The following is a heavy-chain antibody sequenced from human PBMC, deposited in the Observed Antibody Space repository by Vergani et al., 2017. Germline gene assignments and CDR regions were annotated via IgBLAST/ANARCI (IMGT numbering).Heavy chain of an antibody. Sequence: QVQLVESGGGVVQPGRSLRLSCAASGFTFSSYGMHWVRQAPGSGLEWVAVIWYDGSNKYYADSVKGRFTISRDNSKNTLYLQMNSLRAEDTAVYYCASTLGQWLMDVWGQGTTVTVSS. J-gene: IGHJ6*02. D-gene: IGHD6-19*01. V-gene: IGHV3-33*01. CDR3: ASTLGQWLMDV. CDR1: GFTFSSYG. CDR2: IWYDGSNK.